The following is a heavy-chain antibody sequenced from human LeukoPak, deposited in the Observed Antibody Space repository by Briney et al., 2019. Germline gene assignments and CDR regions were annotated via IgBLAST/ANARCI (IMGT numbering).Heavy chain of an antibody. D-gene: IGHD6-19*01. CDR1: GFTFSSYW. CDR3: ARPYSSGWYSDAFDI. J-gene: IGHJ3*02. Sequence: PGGSLRLSXAASGFTFSSYWMSWVRQAPGKGLEWVANIKQDGSEKYYVDSVKGRFTISRDNAKNSLYLQMNSLRAEDTAVYYCARPYSSGWYSDAFDIWGQGTMVTVSS. V-gene: IGHV3-7*01. CDR2: IKQDGSEK.